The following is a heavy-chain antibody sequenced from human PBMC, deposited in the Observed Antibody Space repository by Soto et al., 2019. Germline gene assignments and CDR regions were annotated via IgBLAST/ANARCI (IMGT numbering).Heavy chain of an antibody. D-gene: IGHD6-25*01. CDR1: GYTFTTYD. CDR2: MNPYSGNT. CDR3: ARRKERSGPHYFDY. J-gene: IGHJ4*02. Sequence: ASVKVSCKASGYTFTTYDISWVRQATGQGLEWMGWMNPYSGNTGYAQKFQGRVTVTRNTSISTAYMELSGLRPDDTAVYYCARRKERSGPHYFDYWGQGSQVTVSS. V-gene: IGHV1-8*01.